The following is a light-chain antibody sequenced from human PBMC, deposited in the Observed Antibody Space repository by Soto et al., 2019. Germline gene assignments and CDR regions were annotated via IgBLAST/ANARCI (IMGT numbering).Light chain of an antibody. V-gene: IGLV2-14*01. CDR2: EVS. CDR3: TSYTSSSNTV. CDR1: SSDVGGYNY. Sequence: QSMLTQPASLSVSPGQSITISCTGTSSDVGGYNYVSWYQQHPGKAPKLMIYEVSNRPSGVSDRFSGSKSGNTASLTISGLQAEEEADYYCTSYTSSSNTVFGTGTKVTAL. J-gene: IGLJ1*01.